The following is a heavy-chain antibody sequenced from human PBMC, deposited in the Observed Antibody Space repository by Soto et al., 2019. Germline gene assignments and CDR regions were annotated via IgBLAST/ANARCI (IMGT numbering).Heavy chain of an antibody. CDR3: ATADGFGVVTPFFEY. CDR2: IDYNGST. V-gene: IGHV4-31*11. D-gene: IGHD3-3*01. CDR1: GGSVSSGGYH. J-gene: IGHJ4*02. Sequence: QVQLQESGPGLVKPSQTLSLTCAVSGGSVSSGGYHWSWIRQHPGKGLEWIGYIDYNGSTYYNPSLKSRVTISIDTSKNQVSLKVYSVTAADTAVYYCATADGFGVVTPFFEYWGQGILVTVSS.